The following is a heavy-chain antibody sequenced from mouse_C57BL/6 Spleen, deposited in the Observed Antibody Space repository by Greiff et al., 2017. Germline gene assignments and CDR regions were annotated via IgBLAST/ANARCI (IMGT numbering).Heavy chain of an antibody. V-gene: IGHV1-80*01. Sequence: LKQSGASVTISCQASGYAFSSYWMNWVKQRPGQGLEWLGQIYPGDGDTTYNGKFKGKGTLTADKSSSTAYMQLSSLTSEATAVYFCARSWGSGDYWGQGTTLTVSS. CDR1: GYAFSSYW. CDR3: ARSWGSGDY. J-gene: IGHJ2*01. CDR2: IYPGDGDT.